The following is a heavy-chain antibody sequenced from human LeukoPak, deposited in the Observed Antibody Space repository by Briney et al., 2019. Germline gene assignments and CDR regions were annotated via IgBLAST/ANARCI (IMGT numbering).Heavy chain of an antibody. V-gene: IGHV3-15*01. Sequence: PGGSLRLSCAASGFTFSNAWMSWVRQAPGKGLEWVGRIKSKTDGGTTDYAAPVKGRFTISRDDSKNTLYLQMNSLKTEDTAVYYCYPLDITYYDFWSGKVVDYWGQGTLVTVSS. CDR2: IKSKTDGGTT. J-gene: IGHJ4*02. D-gene: IGHD3-3*01. CDR1: GFTFSNAW. CDR3: YPLDITYYDFWSGKVVDY.